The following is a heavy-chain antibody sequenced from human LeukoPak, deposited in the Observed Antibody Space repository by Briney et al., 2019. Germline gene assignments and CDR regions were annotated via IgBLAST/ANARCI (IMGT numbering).Heavy chain of an antibody. CDR3: AKKGGPGSHCSGGSCYYYYCYMDV. Sequence: GGTLRLSCAASGFTFSSYGMSWVRQAPGKGLEWVSAIRGSGGSTYYADSVKGRFTISRDNSKNTLYLQMNSLRAEDTAVYYCAKKGGPGSHCSGGSCYYYYCYMDVWGKGTTVTISS. D-gene: IGHD2-15*01. CDR1: GFTFSSYG. CDR2: IRGSGGST. J-gene: IGHJ6*03. V-gene: IGHV3-23*01.